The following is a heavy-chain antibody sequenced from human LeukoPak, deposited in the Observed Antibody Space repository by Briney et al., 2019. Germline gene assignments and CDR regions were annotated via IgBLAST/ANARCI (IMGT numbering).Heavy chain of an antibody. CDR2: IYCSGTI. V-gene: IGHV4-4*07. CDR3: TRDSGTTGEVKFDP. Sequence: SETLSLTCSASGGSISSYYWSWIRQPAGKGLEWIGRIYCSGTITYNPSLQSRVTMSVDTSKSEFSLKMSSVTAADPAVYYCTRDSGTTGEVKFDPWGQGTLVAVSS. J-gene: IGHJ5*02. D-gene: IGHD3-10*01. CDR1: GGSISSYY.